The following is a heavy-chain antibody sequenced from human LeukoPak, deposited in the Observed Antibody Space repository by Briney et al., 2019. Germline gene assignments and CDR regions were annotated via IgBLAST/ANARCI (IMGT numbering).Heavy chain of an antibody. Sequence: GGSLRLSCAASGFTFSSYWMHWVRQAPGKGLVWVSRINSDGSSTSYADSVKGRFTISRDNAKNTLYLQMNSLRAEDTAVYYCAREGVGQPLDYWGQGTLVTVSS. J-gene: IGHJ4*02. CDR3: AREGVGQPLDY. CDR1: GFTFSSYW. CDR2: INSDGSST. V-gene: IGHV3-74*01.